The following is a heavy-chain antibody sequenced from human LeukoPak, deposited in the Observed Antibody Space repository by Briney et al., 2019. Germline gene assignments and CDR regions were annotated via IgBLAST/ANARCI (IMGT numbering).Heavy chain of an antibody. Sequence: PGGSLRLSCAASGFTFSSYAMHWVCQAPGKGLEWVAVISYDGSNKYYADSVKGRFTISRDNSRNTLYLQMNSLRAEDRAIYYCAKHKENYGDSCLDDYWGQGTLVTVSS. CDR3: AKHKENYGDSCLDDY. CDR1: GFTFSSYA. J-gene: IGHJ4*02. D-gene: IGHD4-17*01. V-gene: IGHV3-30*04. CDR2: ISYDGSNK.